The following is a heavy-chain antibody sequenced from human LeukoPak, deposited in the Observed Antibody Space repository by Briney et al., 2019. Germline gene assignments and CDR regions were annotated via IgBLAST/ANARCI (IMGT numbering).Heavy chain of an antibody. CDR2: IIPILGIA. D-gene: IGHD3-9*01. J-gene: IGHJ5*02. Sequence: GASVKVSCKASGGTFSSYAISWVRQDPGQGLEWMGRIIPILGIANYAQKFQGRVTITADKSTSTAYMELSSLRSEDTAVYYCARWGGGTDLYDISSWGQGTLVTVSS. V-gene: IGHV1-69*04. CDR3: ARWGGGTDLYDISS. CDR1: GGTFSSYA.